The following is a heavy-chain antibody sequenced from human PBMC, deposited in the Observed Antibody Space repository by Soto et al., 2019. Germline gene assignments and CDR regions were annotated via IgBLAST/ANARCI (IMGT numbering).Heavy chain of an antibody. CDR2: IYTSGST. Sequence: SEPLTLTCTVSGGSISSCYWSWIRQPAWKGLEWIGRIYTSGSTNYNPSLKSRVTMSVDTSKNQFSLKLSSLTAADTAVYYCARSLESGEAPGAFDIWGQGTMLTVSS. CDR1: GGSISSCY. V-gene: IGHV4-4*07. J-gene: IGHJ3*02. CDR3: ARSLESGEAPGAFDI. D-gene: IGHD1-26*01.